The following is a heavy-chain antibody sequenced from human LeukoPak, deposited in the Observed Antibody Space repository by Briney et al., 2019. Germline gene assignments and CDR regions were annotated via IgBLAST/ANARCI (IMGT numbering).Heavy chain of an antibody. J-gene: IGHJ4*02. Sequence: GGSLRLSCAASGFTFSSYWMHWVRQAPGKGLVWVSRINSDGSSTSYAASVKGRFTISRDNAKNTLYLQMNSLSAEDTAVYYCARDPRPLLKRQGHYFDYWGQGTLVTVSS. CDR1: GFTFSSYW. CDR3: ARDPRPLLKRQGHYFDY. V-gene: IGHV3-74*01. D-gene: IGHD3-9*01. CDR2: INSDGSST.